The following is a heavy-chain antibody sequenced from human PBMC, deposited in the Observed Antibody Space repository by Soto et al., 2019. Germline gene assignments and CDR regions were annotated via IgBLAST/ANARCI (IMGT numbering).Heavy chain of an antibody. V-gene: IGHV1-3*01. CDR3: ARDDSGFSGSHYIDYFNY. J-gene: IGHJ4*02. CDR1: GYTFTSYA. D-gene: IGHD1-26*01. CDR2: INGGNGNT. Sequence: GASVKVSCKASGYTFTSYAMHWVRQAPGQRLEWMGWINGGNGNTKYSQHFQGRVTITRDTSAGTVYMQLSSLTSEDTAVYYCARDDSGFSGSHYIDYFNYWGQGALVTVSS.